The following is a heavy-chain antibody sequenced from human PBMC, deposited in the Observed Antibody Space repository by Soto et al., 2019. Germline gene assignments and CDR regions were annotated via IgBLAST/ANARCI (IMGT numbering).Heavy chain of an antibody. CDR2: INHSGST. J-gene: IGHJ3*02. V-gene: IGHV4-34*01. Sequence: QVQLQQWGAGLLKPSETLSLTCAVYGGSFSGYYWSWIRQPPGQGLEWIGEINHSGSTNYNPSLKSRVTISVDTSKNQFSLKLSSVTAADTAVYYCARVRSLAHHYAFDIWGQGTMGTVSS. CDR1: GGSFSGYY. CDR3: ARVRSLAHHYAFDI.